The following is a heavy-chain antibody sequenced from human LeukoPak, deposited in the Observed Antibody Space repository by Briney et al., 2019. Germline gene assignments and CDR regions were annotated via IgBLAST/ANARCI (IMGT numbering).Heavy chain of an antibody. CDR1: GYTFIHYG. D-gene: IGHD3-10*01. Sequence: ASVKVSCKASGYTFIHYGISWVRQAPGQGLEYMGWISAYNGNTNYAQKFQGRVTMTEDTSTDTAYMELSSLRSEDTAVYYCATGLWFGKYLDVWGKGTTVTISS. CDR2: ISAYNGNT. J-gene: IGHJ6*04. CDR3: ATGLWFGKYLDV. V-gene: IGHV1-18*01.